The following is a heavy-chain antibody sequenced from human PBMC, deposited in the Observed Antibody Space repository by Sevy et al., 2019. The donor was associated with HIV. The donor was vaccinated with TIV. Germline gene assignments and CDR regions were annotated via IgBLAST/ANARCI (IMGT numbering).Heavy chain of an antibody. D-gene: IGHD6-13*01. V-gene: IGHV1-18*01. J-gene: IGHJ6*02. Sequence: ASMKVSCKASGYTFTSYGISWVRQAPGQGLEWMGWISAYNGNTNYAQKLQGRVTMTTDTSTSTAYMELRSLTSDDTAVYYCARPRQQLVQGSSYYGIDVWGQGTTVTVSS. CDR2: ISAYNGNT. CDR1: GYTFTSYG. CDR3: ARPRQQLVQGSSYYGIDV.